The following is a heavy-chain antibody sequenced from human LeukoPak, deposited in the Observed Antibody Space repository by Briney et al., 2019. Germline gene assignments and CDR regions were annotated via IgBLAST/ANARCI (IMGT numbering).Heavy chain of an antibody. J-gene: IGHJ4*02. D-gene: IGHD2-2*01. CDR3: ARGGYCSSTSCYAGVDY. CDR1: GGSISSSNW. Sequence: SETLSLTCAVSGGSISSSNWWSWVRQPPGKGLEWIGEIYHSGSTNYNPSLKSRVTMSVDKSKNQFSLKLSSVTAADTAVYYCARGGYCSSTSCYAGVDYWGQGTLVTVSS. V-gene: IGHV4-4*02. CDR2: IYHSGST.